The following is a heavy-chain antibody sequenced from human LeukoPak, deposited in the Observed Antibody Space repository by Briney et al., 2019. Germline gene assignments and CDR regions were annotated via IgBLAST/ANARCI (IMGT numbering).Heavy chain of an antibody. V-gene: IGHV4-30-2*01. CDR2: IYHSGST. D-gene: IGHD6-13*01. CDR3: ARGIAAAGSTIYYYYCMDV. Sequence: SETLSLTCTVSGGSISSGGYYWSWIRQPPGKGLEWIGYIYHSGSTYYNPSLKSRVTISVDRSKNQFSLKLSSVTAADTAVYYCARGIAAAGSTIYYYYCMDVWGKGTTVTVSS. CDR1: GGSISSGGYY. J-gene: IGHJ6*03.